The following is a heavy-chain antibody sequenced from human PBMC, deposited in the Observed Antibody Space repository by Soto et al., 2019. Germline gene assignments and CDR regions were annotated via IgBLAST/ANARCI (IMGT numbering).Heavy chain of an antibody. J-gene: IGHJ5*02. CDR2: IIPILGIA. V-gene: IGHV1-69*02. CDR1: GGTFSSYT. Sequence: QVQLVQSGAEVKKPGSSVKVSCKASGGTFSSYTISWVRQAPGQGLEWMGRIIPILGIANYAQKFQGRVTITADKSTSTAYMELSSLRSEDTAVYYCASSITMVRGVPYTNWFDPWGQGTLVTVSS. CDR3: ASSITMVRGVPYTNWFDP. D-gene: IGHD3-10*01.